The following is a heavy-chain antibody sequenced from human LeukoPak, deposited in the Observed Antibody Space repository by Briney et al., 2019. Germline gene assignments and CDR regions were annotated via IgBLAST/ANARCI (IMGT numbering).Heavy chain of an antibody. CDR3: ARDSGSEYGSGTYYYYYMDV. CDR2: ISAYNGNT. Sequence: GASVKVSCKASGYTFTSYGISWVRQAPGQGLELMGWISAYNGNTNYAQKLQVRVPMTTDTSTSTAYMELRRMRSDDTDVYYCARDSGSEYGSGTYYYYYMDVWGKGTTVTVSS. D-gene: IGHD3-10*01. J-gene: IGHJ6*03. V-gene: IGHV1-18*04. CDR1: GYTFTSYG.